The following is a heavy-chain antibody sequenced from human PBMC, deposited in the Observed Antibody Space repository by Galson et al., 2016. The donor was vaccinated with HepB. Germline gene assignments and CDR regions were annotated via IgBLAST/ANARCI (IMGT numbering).Heavy chain of an antibody. CDR1: GFTFGDYY. V-gene: IGHV3-23*01. J-gene: IGHJ4*02. Sequence: SLRLSCAASGFTFGDYYMTWIRQAPGKGLEWVSGISDSAGSTYSADSVKGRFTISRDNSKNTLYLQMNSLRVEDTAVYYCAKGTTLQVHFGYFDHWGQGTLVTVSS. D-gene: IGHD1/OR15-1a*01. CDR3: AKGTTLQVHFGYFDH. CDR2: ISDSAGST.